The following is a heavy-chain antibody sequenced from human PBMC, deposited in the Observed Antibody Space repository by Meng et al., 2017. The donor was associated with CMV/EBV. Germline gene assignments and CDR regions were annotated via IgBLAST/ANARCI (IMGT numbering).Heavy chain of an antibody. CDR1: GYTFTGYY. V-gene: IGHV1-2*02. D-gene: IGHD1-26*01. Sequence: QGQPVQSGSEVKKPGASVKVSCKASGYTFTGYYMHWVRQAPGQGLEWMGWINPNSGGTNYAQKFQGRVTMTRDTSISTAYMELSRLRSDDTAVYYCARTPSYSGSQRPFDYWGQGTLVTVSS. J-gene: IGHJ4*02. CDR3: ARTPSYSGSQRPFDY. CDR2: INPNSGGT.